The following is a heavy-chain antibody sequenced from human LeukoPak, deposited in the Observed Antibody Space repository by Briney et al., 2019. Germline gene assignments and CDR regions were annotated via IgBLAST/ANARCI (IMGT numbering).Heavy chain of an antibody. CDR1: GFTVSSNY. J-gene: IGHJ4*02. CDR3: ARHRDGYNPDY. V-gene: IGHV3-53*01. CDR2: IYSGGST. Sequence: GGSLRLSCAASGFTVSSNYMSWVRQAPGKGLEWVSVIYSGGSTYYADSVKGRFTISRDNSKNTLYLQMNSLRAEDTAVYYCARHRDGYNPDYWGQGTLSPSPQ. D-gene: IGHD5-24*01.